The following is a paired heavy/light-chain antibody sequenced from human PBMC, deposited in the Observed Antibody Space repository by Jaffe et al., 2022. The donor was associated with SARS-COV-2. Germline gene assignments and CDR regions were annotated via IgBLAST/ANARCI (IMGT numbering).Light chain of an antibody. V-gene: IGLV2-8*01. Sequence: QSALTQPPSASESPGQSVTISCTGTSSDVGGYNYVSWYQQHPGTAPKLIIYDVTKRPSGVPDRFSGSKSGNTASLTVSGLQADDEAVYYCISYSGSNNFVVFGGGTKLTVL. CDR3: ISYSGSNNFVV. CDR2: DVT. J-gene: IGLJ3*02. CDR1: SSDVGGYNY.
Heavy chain of an antibody. J-gene: IGHJ5*02. D-gene: IGHD2-15*01. V-gene: IGHV3-11*01. CDR3: AGVGGYCSGRNCYGFWFDP. CDR2: ITHDDFTT. CDR1: GFTFTNYY. Sequence: QVQLVESGGALVEPGGSLRLSCATSGFTFTNYYMSWIRQAPGKGLEWVSYITHDDFTTYYTDSVKGRFTISRDNAKKSLYLQMNSLRVEDTAVYYCAGVGGYCSGRNCYGFWFDPWGQGTLVTVSS.